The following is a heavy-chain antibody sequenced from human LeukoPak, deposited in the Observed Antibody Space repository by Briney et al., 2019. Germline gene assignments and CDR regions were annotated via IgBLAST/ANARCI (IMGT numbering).Heavy chain of an antibody. CDR2: IYYSGST. Sequence: SETLSLTCAVSGGSISSGGYSWWWVRQPPGKGLEWIGYIYYSGSTNYNPSLKSRVTISVDTSKNQFSLKLSSVTAADTAVYYCARGRGGYFDWLSANSYYYYYMDVWGKGTTVTISS. V-gene: IGHV4-61*08. J-gene: IGHJ6*03. CDR1: GGSISSGGYS. D-gene: IGHD3-9*01. CDR3: ARGRGGYFDWLSANSYYYYYMDV.